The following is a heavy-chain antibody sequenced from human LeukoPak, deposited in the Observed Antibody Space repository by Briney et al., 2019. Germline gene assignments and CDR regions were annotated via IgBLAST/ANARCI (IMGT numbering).Heavy chain of an antibody. D-gene: IGHD4-23*01. V-gene: IGHV3-23*01. CDR2: IGDSGSGG. CDR3: SRIKYGGNSGYHFDY. Sequence: PGGSLRLSCSASGFNFNYFAMSWVRQAPGKRLEWVSTIGDSGSGGSYADSVRGRFTISRDNSKNMAYLQMHSLRVDDSAVYYCSRIKYGGNSGYHFDYWGQGTLVTVSS. CDR1: GFNFNYFA. J-gene: IGHJ4*02.